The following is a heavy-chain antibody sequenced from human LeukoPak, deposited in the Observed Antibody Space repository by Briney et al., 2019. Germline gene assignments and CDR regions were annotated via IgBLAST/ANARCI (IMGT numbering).Heavy chain of an antibody. J-gene: IGHJ6*02. CDR1: GYTFTSYG. D-gene: IGHD3-10*01. V-gene: IGHV1-18*01. CDR2: ISAYNGNT. CDR3: ATDGSGSYYNPFYYYYGMDV. Sequence: ASVNVSCMASGYTFTSYGISWVRQAPGQGVEWVGWISAYNGNTNYAQKFQGRVTMTEDTSTDTAYMELSSLRSEDTAVYYCATDGSGSYYNPFYYYYGMDVWGQGTTVTVSS.